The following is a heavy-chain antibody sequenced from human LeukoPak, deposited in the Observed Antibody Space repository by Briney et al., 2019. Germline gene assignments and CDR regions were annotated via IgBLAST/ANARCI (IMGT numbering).Heavy chain of an antibody. J-gene: IGHJ3*01. Sequence: GESLKISCRVSGYRFTSYWIGWVRQMPGKGLEWMGINYPGDSDTTYSPSFQGQVTMSADKSISTAYLQWSSLKASDTAMYYCARRVSSSGFDAFDVWGQGTMVTVSS. CDR2: NYPGDSDT. D-gene: IGHD5-12*01. CDR1: GYRFTSYW. V-gene: IGHV5-51*01. CDR3: ARRVSSSGFDAFDV.